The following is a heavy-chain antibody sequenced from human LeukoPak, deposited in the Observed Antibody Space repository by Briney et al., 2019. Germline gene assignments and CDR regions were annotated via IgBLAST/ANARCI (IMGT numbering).Heavy chain of an antibody. D-gene: IGHD3-10*01. CDR3: IRDRFGERTFEI. V-gene: IGHV3-13*01. CDR1: GFAFSNFD. J-gene: IGHJ3*02. Sequence: GGSLRLSCAASGFAFSNFDMHWVRQSTGGRLEWVAHILVNGDTQYAGSVKGRFTISRENAKSSVYLQMNSLRDGDRAVYHLIRDRFGERTFEIWGQGTMVTVSS. CDR2: ILVNGDT.